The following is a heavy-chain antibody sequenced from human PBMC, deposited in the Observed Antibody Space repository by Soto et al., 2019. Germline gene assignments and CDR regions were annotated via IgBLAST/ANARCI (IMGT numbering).Heavy chain of an antibody. Sequence: QLQLQESGPGLVKPSETLSLTCTVSGGSISSSSYYWGWIRQPPGKGLEWIGSSYYSGSTYYNPHLKSRVPISVDTSKNQFPLKLSSVTAADTAVYYCARLSRYCSGGSCYSSWFDPWGQGTLVTVSS. D-gene: IGHD2-15*01. CDR2: SYYSGST. J-gene: IGHJ5*02. V-gene: IGHV4-39*01. CDR3: ARLSRYCSGGSCYSSWFDP. CDR1: GGSISSSSYY.